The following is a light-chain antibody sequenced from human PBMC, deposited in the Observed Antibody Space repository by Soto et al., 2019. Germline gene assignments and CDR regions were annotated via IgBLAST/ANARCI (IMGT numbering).Light chain of an antibody. CDR2: AAS. CDR1: QSISTY. J-gene: IGKJ2*02. V-gene: IGKV1-39*01. Sequence: DIQMTQSPSSLSASVGDRVTITCRASQSISTYLNGYQQKVGKAPKLLIYAASSLQRGVPARFSGRGSGTDFTLTISSLQPEDFATYYCQQSYSTPRTFGQGTKLEIK. CDR3: QQSYSTPRT.